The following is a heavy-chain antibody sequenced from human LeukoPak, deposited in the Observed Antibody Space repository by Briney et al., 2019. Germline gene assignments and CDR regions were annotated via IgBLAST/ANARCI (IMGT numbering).Heavy chain of an antibody. CDR2: IKSKTDGGTT. Sequence: GGSLRLSCAASGFTFSNAWRSWVRQAPGKGLEWVGRIKSKTDGGTTDYAAPVKGRFTISRDDSKNTLYLQMNSLKTEDTAVYYCTTDSSSWRNFDYWGQGTLVTVSS. V-gene: IGHV3-15*01. J-gene: IGHJ4*02. CDR3: TTDSSSWRNFDY. D-gene: IGHD6-13*01. CDR1: GFTFSNAW.